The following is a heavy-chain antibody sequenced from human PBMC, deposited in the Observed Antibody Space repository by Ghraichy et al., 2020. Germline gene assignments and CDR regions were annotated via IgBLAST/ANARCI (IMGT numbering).Heavy chain of an antibody. J-gene: IGHJ6*02. Sequence: GGSLRLSCAASGLIFSNYWMSWVRQAPGKGLEWVAQINPDGSKEYSVDSLKGRFSISRDNAKNSLYLQMNTVTAEDAAVYYCARGHHGLGVWGQGTTVTVSS. V-gene: IGHV3-7*03. CDR1: GLIFSNYW. CDR3: ARGHHGLGV. CDR2: INPDGSKE.